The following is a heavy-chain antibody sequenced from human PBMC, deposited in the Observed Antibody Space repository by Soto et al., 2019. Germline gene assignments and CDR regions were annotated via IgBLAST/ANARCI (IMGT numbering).Heavy chain of an antibody. Sequence: GGSLRLSCAASGFTFSSDWMHWFRQAPGKGLVWVSRIDSAGRTTTYADSVKGRFTISRDNAKNTLYLQMNGLRAEDTALYYCSRWFTGGKFDYFDFWGKGTQVTVAS. J-gene: IGHJ4*02. CDR3: SRWFTGGKFDYFDF. CDR2: IDSAGRTT. CDR1: GFTFSSDW. V-gene: IGHV3-74*01. D-gene: IGHD2-15*01.